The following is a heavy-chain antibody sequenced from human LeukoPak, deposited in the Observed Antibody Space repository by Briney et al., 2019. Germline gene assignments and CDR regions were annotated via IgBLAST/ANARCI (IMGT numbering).Heavy chain of an antibody. Sequence: GASVKVSCKASGYTFTKYAIHWVRQAPGQRLEWMGWIDAGNGNIKFSQKFQGRVTFTRDTSANTVYMELNGLRSEDTAVYYCARGALYYYDPSGRYYYYGMDVWGQGTTVTVSS. J-gene: IGHJ6*02. CDR2: IDAGNGNI. CDR3: ARGALYYYDPSGRYYYYGMDV. D-gene: IGHD3-22*01. V-gene: IGHV1-3*01. CDR1: GYTFTKYA.